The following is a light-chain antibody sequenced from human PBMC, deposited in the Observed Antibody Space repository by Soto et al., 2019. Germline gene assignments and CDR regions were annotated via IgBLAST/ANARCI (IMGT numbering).Light chain of an antibody. J-gene: IGKJ1*01. CDR2: KAS. CDR3: QQYYRYPWT. Sequence: DIQMTQSPSTLSASVGDRVTITCRASQSISSWLAWYQQKPGKAPKLLIYKASSLEGGVPSRFSGSGSGTEFTLTFNSLQPDDFAAYYCQQYYRYPWTFGQGTKVEIK. V-gene: IGKV1-5*03. CDR1: QSISSW.